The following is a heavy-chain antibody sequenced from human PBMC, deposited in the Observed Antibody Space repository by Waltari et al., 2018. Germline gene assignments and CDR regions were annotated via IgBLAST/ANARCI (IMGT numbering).Heavy chain of an antibody. V-gene: IGHV1-18*01. J-gene: IGHJ6*02. CDR1: GYTFTSYG. CDR3: ASSSWIYYYYGMDV. D-gene: IGHD6-13*01. CDR2: ISAYNGNT. Sequence: QVQLVQSGAEVKKPGASVKVSCTASGYTFTSYGISWVRQAPGQGLEWRGWISAYNGNTNYAQKLQGRVTMTTDTSTSTAYMELRSLRSDDTAVYYCASSSWIYYYYGMDVWGQGTTVTVSS.